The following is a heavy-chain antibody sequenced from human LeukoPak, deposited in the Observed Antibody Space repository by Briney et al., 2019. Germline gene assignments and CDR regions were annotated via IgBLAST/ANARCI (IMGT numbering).Heavy chain of an antibody. CDR3: AREARSGYEGFWSDP. CDR1: GGSMNQYC. D-gene: IGHD5-12*01. CDR2: IYSSGNT. V-gene: IGHV4-4*07. Sequence: SETLSLTCTVSGGSMNQYCWSWIRQPAGRGLEWIGRIYSSGNTFYKASLKSRVTMSVDTSNNQFFLKLTSVTAADTAVYYCAREARSGYEGFWSDPWGQGTLVTVSS. J-gene: IGHJ5*02.